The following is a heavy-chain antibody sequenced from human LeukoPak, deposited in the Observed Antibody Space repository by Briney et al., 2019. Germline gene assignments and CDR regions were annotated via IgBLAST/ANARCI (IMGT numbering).Heavy chain of an antibody. CDR2: IRYDGSNK. J-gene: IGHJ4*02. CDR1: GFTFSSYG. CDR3: ARVYYYDSSGYLNPFDS. Sequence: GGSLRLSCAASGFTFSSYGMHWVRQAPGKGLERGAFIRYDGSNKYSADSVKGRFTISRDNSKSTLYLQMNSLRAEDTAVYYCARVYYYDSSGYLNPFDSWGQGTLVTVSS. D-gene: IGHD3-22*01. V-gene: IGHV3-30*02.